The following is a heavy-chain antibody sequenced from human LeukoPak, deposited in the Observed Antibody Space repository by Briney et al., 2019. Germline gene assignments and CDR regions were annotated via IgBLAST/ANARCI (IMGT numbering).Heavy chain of an antibody. D-gene: IGHD3-10*01. V-gene: IGHV4-4*02. J-gene: IGHJ4*02. CDR3: AGNFYGLGGFDY. CDR1: GFTFSNYW. Sequence: GSLRLSCAASGFTFSNYWMSWVRQPPGKGLEWIGSIYYSGSTYYNPSLKSRVTISVDKSNNQFSLKLNSVTAADTAVYYCAGNFYGLGGFDYWGQGTLVTVSS. CDR2: IYYSGST.